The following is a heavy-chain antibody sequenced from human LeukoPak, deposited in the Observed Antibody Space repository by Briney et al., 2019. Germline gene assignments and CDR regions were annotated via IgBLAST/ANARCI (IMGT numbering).Heavy chain of an antibody. CDR3: ARDLRDGIDY. J-gene: IGHJ4*02. Sequence: GGSLRLSCAASGFTFSSYSMNWVRQAPGKGLEWVSYISSSSSTIYYADSVKGRFTISRDNAKNSLYLQMNSLRAEDTAVYYCARDLRDGIDYWGQGTLVTVSS. D-gene: IGHD5-24*01. CDR1: GFTFSSYS. V-gene: IGHV3-48*01. CDR2: ISSSSSTI.